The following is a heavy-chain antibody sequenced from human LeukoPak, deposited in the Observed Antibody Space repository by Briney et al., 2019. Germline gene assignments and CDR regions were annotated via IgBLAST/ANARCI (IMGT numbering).Heavy chain of an antibody. CDR2: ISSSSSYI. CDR3: ARGGQKSSDYRFYFVS. Sequence: PRGSLCLSCAASGFTFSSYSMNWVRQAPGKGLEWVSSISSSSSYIYYADSVKGRFTISRDNAKNSLYLQMNSLRAEDTAVYYCARGGQKSSDYRFYFVSCGKGKLVTVSS. J-gene: IGHJ4*02. V-gene: IGHV3-21*01. CDR1: GFTFSSYS. D-gene: IGHD3-16*01.